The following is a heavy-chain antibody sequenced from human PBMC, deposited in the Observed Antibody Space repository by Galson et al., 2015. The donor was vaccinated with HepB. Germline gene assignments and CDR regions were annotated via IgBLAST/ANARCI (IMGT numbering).Heavy chain of an antibody. CDR2: IYPGDSDT. Sequence: QSGAEVKKPGDSLKISCTASGSSFPNYTIGWVRQMPGKGLEWMGIIYPGDSDTRYSPSFQGQVTISADKSISTAYLHWSSLKASDTAMYYCARRSGGSYGYWGQGTLVTVSS. V-gene: IGHV5-51*01. CDR3: ARRSGGSYGY. J-gene: IGHJ4*02. CDR1: GSSFPNYT. D-gene: IGHD1-26*01.